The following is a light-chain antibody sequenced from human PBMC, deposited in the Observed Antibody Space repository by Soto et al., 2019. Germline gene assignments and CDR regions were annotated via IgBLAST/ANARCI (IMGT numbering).Light chain of an antibody. J-gene: IGKJ5*01. CDR2: SAS. CDR1: QSISKY. V-gene: IGKV1-39*01. CDR3: QQNYISPIT. Sequence: DIQMTQSPSSLSASVGDRVTITCRASQSISKYLNWYQQKTGKAPKLLIYSASNLQSGVPSRFSGSGSGTDFTLTISSLQPEYFATYYCQQNYISPITFGQGTRLEI.